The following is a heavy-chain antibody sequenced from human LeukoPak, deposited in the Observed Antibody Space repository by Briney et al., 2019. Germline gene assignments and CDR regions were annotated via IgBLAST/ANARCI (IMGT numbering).Heavy chain of an antibody. Sequence: SETLCLTCTVSGGSICSSSYYWSWIRQPAGKGLEWIGRIYTSGSTNYNPSLKSRVTISVDTSKNQFSLKLSSVTAADTAVYYCARDPVTYTRGYFDYWGQGTLVTVSS. J-gene: IGHJ4*02. V-gene: IGHV4-61*02. CDR2: IYTSGST. D-gene: IGHD4-17*01. CDR3: ARDPVTYTRGYFDY. CDR1: GGSICSSSYY.